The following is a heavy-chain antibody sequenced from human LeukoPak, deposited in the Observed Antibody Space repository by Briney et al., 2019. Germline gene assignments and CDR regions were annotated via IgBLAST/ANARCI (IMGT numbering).Heavy chain of an antibody. V-gene: IGHV3-7*05. CDR1: GFTLSTYW. CDR3: ARNYGYTYGFDY. D-gene: IGHD5-18*01. Sequence: GGSLRLSCAASGFTLSTYWMSWVRQAPGKGLEWVANIKQDGSEKIHVDSVKGRFTISRDNAKNSLYLQMNSLRAEDTAVYYCARNYGYTYGFDYWGQGTLVTVSS. CDR2: IKQDGSEK. J-gene: IGHJ4*02.